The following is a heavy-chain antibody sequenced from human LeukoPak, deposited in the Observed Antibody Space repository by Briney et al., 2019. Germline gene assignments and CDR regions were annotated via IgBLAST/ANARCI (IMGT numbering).Heavy chain of an antibody. Sequence: GGSLRLSCAASGFSFSSYGMHWVRQAPGKGLEWVAVIWYDGSNKYYADSVKGRFTISRDNSKNTLYLQMNSLRAEDTAVYYCAKEGWFASGLLSYWGQGTLVTVSS. CDR1: GFSFSSYG. V-gene: IGHV3-33*06. D-gene: IGHD5-12*01. CDR3: AKEGWFASGLLSY. CDR2: IWYDGSNK. J-gene: IGHJ4*02.